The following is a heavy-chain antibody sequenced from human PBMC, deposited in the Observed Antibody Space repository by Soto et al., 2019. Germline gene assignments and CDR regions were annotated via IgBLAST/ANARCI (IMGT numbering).Heavy chain of an antibody. CDR3: ARGRYGEY. V-gene: IGHV1-18*01. Sequence: QVHLVQSGAEVKKPGASVKVSCKGSGYAFTTYGITWVRQAPGQGLEWMGWISAHNGNTNYAQKPQGRVTVTRDTSPSTAYMELRSLRSDDTAVYYCARGRYGEYWGQGALVTVSS. D-gene: IGHD3-10*01. CDR2: ISAHNGNT. CDR1: GYAFTTYG. J-gene: IGHJ4*02.